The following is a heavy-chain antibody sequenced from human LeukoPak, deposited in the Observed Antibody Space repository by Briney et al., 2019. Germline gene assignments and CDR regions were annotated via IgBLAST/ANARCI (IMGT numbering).Heavy chain of an antibody. Sequence: SETLSLTCTVSGASISKIEDYWGWLRQSPGKGLEWIGTIYHIGSTYYNPSLKSRVTISVDTSKNQFSLKLSSVTAADTAVYYCARVFDSGSQAYFYYMDVWGKGTTVTISS. J-gene: IGHJ6*03. V-gene: IGHV4-39*07. CDR2: IYHIGST. CDR3: ARVFDSGSQAYFYYMDV. D-gene: IGHD3-10*01. CDR1: GASISKIEDY.